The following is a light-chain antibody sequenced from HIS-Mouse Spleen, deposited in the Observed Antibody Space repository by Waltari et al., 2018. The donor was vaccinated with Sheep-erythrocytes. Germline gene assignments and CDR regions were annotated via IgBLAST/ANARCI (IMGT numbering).Light chain of an antibody. CDR3: YSTDSSGNHRV. V-gene: IGLV3-10*01. CDR1: ALPKKY. CDR2: EDS. J-gene: IGLJ2*01. Sequence: SYELTQPPSVSVSPGQTARITCSGDALPKKYAYWYQQKSGQAPLLVIYEDSKRPSGIQARFSGSRSGKMATVTISGAQVEDEADYYCYSTDSSGNHRVFGGGTKMTVL.